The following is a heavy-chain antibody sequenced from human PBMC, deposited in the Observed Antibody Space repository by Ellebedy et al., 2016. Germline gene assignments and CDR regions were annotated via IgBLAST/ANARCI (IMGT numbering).Heavy chain of an antibody. Sequence: GGSLRLXXAASGFTFSSYWMSWVRQAPGKGLEWVANIKQDGSEKYYVDSVKGRFTISRHNAKNSLYLQMNSLRAEDTAVYYCARVPRAAASAQNPYYFDSWGQGTLVTVSS. V-gene: IGHV3-7*01. J-gene: IGHJ4*02. D-gene: IGHD6-13*01. CDR2: IKQDGSEK. CDR1: GFTFSSYW. CDR3: ARVPRAAASAQNPYYFDS.